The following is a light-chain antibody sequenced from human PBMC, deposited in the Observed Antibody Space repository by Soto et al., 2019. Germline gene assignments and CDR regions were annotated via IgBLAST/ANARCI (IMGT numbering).Light chain of an antibody. CDR2: GNS. V-gene: IGLV1-40*01. J-gene: IGLJ1*01. CDR3: PSYDRSLRGWV. CDR1: SSNIGAGYD. Sequence: QAVLTQPPSVSGAPGQRVTISCTGSSSNIGAGYDVHWYQQLPGTAPKLLIYGNSNRPSGVPDRFSGSKSGTSASLAITGLQADDEADYSCPSYDRSLRGWVFGTGTKLTVL.